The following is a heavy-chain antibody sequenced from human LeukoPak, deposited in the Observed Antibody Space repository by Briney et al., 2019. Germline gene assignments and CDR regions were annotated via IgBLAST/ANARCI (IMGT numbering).Heavy chain of an antibody. J-gene: IGHJ4*02. CDR1: GFTFDDYG. D-gene: IGHD3-10*01. CDR3: ARGNFYSGSGSSPLDF. V-gene: IGHV3-20*04. CDR2: INGDGGRT. Sequence: GGSLRLSCAASGFTFDDYGMSWVRQAPGKGLVWVSRINGDGGRTNYVDSVKGRFFISRDNAKNTVFLEMNSLRAEDTAVYYCARGNFYSGSGSSPLDFWGQGTLVTVSS.